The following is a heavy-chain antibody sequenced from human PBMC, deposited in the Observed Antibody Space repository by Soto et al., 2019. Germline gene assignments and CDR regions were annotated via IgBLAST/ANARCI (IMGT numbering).Heavy chain of an antibody. CDR3: ARAQRDYYDSSGYRTPFDY. V-gene: IGHV1-69*13. D-gene: IGHD3-22*01. CDR1: GGTFSSYA. Sequence: SVKVSCKASGGTFSSYAISWVLQAPGQGLEWMGGIIPIFGTANYAQKFQGRVTITADESTSTAYMELSSLRSEDTAVYYCARAQRDYYDSSGYRTPFDYWGQGALVTVSS. J-gene: IGHJ4*02. CDR2: IIPIFGTA.